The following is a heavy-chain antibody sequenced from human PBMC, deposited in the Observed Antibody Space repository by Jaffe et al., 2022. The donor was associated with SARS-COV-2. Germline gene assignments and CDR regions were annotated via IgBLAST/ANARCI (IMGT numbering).Heavy chain of an antibody. CDR1: GGSISSGSYY. J-gene: IGHJ1*01. CDR2: IYTSGST. D-gene: IGHD6-13*01. Sequence: QVQLQESGPGLVKPSQTLSLTCTVSGGSISSGSYYWSWIRQPAGKGLEWIGRIYTSGSTNYNPSLKSRVTISVDTSKNQFSLKLSSVTAADTAVYYCARDRGGSSWDEYFQHWGQGTLVTVSS. CDR3: ARDRGGSSWDEYFQH. V-gene: IGHV4-61*02.